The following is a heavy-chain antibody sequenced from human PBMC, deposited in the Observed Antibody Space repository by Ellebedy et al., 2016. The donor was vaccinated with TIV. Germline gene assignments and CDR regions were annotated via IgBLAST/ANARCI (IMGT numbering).Heavy chain of an antibody. J-gene: IGHJ4*02. V-gene: IGHV3-48*02. CDR2: ISTTSSTI. Sequence: PGGSLRLSCAAPGFSSGDYTMNWVRQAPGKGLEWVSYISTTSSTIYYADSVKGRFTVSRDNAKNTLYLQMNSLRDEDTAVYYCARLIATAAYYFDCWGQGTLVTVSS. D-gene: IGHD6-13*01. CDR1: GFSSGDYT. CDR3: ARLIATAAYYFDC.